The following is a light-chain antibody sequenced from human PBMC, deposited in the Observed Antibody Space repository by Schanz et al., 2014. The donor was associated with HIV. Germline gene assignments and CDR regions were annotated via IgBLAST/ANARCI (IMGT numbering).Light chain of an antibody. CDR3: MQARYGPYS. V-gene: IGKV2-28*01. CDR2: SAS. CDR1: QSLLQSNGYNY. Sequence: IVMTQSPLSLTVTPGEPASISCRSSQSLLQSNGYNYLDWYLQKPGQSPQLLVYSASSRASGVPDRFSGSGSGTDFTLKISRVEAEDVGIYYCMQARYGPYSFGGGTNVEI. J-gene: IGKJ4*01.